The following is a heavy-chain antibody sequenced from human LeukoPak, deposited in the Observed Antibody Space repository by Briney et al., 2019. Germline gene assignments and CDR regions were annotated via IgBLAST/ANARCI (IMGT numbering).Heavy chain of an antibody. V-gene: IGHV2-5*02. CDR2: IYWDGDK. Sequence: ESGPTLVKPTQTLTLTCTFSGFSLNTRNLGVGWIRQPPGKALEWLALIYWDGDKRYSPSLKSRLTITKDTSENQVVLTMTNVDPVDTATYYCAHRDVENWYFGLWGRGTLVTVSS. CDR1: GFSLNTRNLG. D-gene: IGHD1-1*01. CDR3: AHRDVENWYFGL. J-gene: IGHJ2*01.